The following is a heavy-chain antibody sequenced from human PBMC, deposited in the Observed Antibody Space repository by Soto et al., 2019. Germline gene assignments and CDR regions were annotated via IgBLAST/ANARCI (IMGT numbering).Heavy chain of an antibody. Sequence: EVQLLESGGGLVQPGGSLRLSCAASGFTFSSYAMSWVRQAPGKGLEWVSAISGSGGSTYYADSVKGRFTISRDNSKNTLYLQMNSLRAEDTAVYYCAKLDVEYYYDSGNAFDIWGQGTMVTVSS. V-gene: IGHV3-23*01. CDR3: AKLDVEYYYDSGNAFDI. J-gene: IGHJ3*02. D-gene: IGHD3-22*01. CDR1: GFTFSSYA. CDR2: ISGSGGST.